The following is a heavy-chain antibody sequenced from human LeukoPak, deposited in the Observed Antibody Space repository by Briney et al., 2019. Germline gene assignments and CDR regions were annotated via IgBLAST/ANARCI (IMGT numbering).Heavy chain of an antibody. J-gene: IGHJ4*02. CDR2: INSDGSST. CDR3: AKDQCGDYNSCFY. CDR1: GFTFSSYW. Sequence: GGSLRLSCAASGFTFSSYWMHWVRQAPGKGLVWVSRINSDGSSTSYADSVKGRFTISRDNAKNTLYLQMNSLRAEDTAIYYCAKDQCGDYNSCFYWGQGTLVTVSS. V-gene: IGHV3-74*01. D-gene: IGHD4-17*01.